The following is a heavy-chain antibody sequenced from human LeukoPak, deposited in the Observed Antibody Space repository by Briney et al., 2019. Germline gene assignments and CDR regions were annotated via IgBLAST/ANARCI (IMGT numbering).Heavy chain of an antibody. V-gene: IGHV1-2*02. Sequence: VASVKVSCKASGYTFTGYYMHWVRQAPGQGLEWMGWINPNSGGTNYAQKFQGRVTMTRDTSISTAYMDLSRLRSDDTAVYYCAVLYDSSGYYSRTDFDYWGQGTLVTVSS. CDR2: INPNSGGT. CDR1: GYTFTGYY. J-gene: IGHJ4*02. D-gene: IGHD3-22*01. CDR3: AVLYDSSGYYSRTDFDY.